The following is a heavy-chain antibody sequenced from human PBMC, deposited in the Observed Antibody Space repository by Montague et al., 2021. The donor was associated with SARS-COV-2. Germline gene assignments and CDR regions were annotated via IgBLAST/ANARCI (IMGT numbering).Heavy chain of an antibody. CDR1: GFSLSTSGIC. CDR2: IDWDDDK. J-gene: IGHJ3*02. V-gene: IGHV2-70*01. Sequence: PALVKPTQTLTLTCTFSGFSLSTSGICVSWIRQPPGEALEWLALIDWDDDKYYSTSLKTRLTISKDTSKNQVVLTMTNMDPVDTATYYCARIWGATRGDAFDIWGQGTMVTVSS. D-gene: IGHD1-26*01. CDR3: ARIWGATRGDAFDI.